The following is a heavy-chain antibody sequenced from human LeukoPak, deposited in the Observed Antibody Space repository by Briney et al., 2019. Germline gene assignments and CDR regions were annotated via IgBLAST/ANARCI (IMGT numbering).Heavy chain of an antibody. CDR3: AKVYTRVGSYYFDY. D-gene: IGHD3-10*01. J-gene: IGHJ4*02. CDR2: ISGSDAGT. V-gene: IGHV3-23*01. CDR1: GFTFNNYA. Sequence: GGSLRLSCAASGFTFNNYAMSWVRQAPGKGLEWVSAISGSDAGTYYADSVKGRFTISRDNSKNTLYLQMNSLRAEDTAVYYCAKVYTRVGSYYFDYWGQGTLVTVSS.